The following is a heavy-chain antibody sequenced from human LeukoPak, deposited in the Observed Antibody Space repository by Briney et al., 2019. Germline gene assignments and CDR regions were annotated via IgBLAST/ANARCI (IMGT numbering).Heavy chain of an antibody. Sequence: GGPLRLSCAASGFTVSNHYMSWGRQAPGKGLEWVSILYSGGETYYADSVKGRFTISRDSSKNTLYLQMNSLRAEDTAVYYCARHYGPWGQGTLVTVSS. V-gene: IGHV3-66*04. CDR2: LYSGGET. CDR1: GFTVSNHY. J-gene: IGHJ5*02. CDR3: ARHYGP. D-gene: IGHD3-10*01.